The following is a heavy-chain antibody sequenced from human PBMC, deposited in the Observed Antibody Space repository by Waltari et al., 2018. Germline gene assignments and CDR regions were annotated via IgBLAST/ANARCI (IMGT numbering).Heavy chain of an antibody. CDR2: IKQDGSEK. J-gene: IGHJ4*02. CDR1: GFSFGRYW. D-gene: IGHD3-3*01. Sequence: EVQLVESGGGLVQPGGSLRLSCVASGFSFGRYWMSWVRQAPGKGLEWVANIKQDGSEKYYVDSAKGRFTISRDNAKNSLYLQMNGLRAEDTAVYYCARNDFWTGYTYFLDHWGQGTVVTVSS. CDR3: ARNDFWTGYTYFLDH. V-gene: IGHV3-7*01.